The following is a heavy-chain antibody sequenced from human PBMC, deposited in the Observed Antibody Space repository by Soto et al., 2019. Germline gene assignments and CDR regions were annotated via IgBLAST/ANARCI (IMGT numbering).Heavy chain of an antibody. J-gene: IGHJ5*02. V-gene: IGHV1-69*13. CDR2: IIPIFGTA. CDR1: GGTFSSYA. D-gene: IGHD1-26*01. CDR3: ARDSWGATSELDA. Sequence: GASVKVSCKASGGTFSSYAISWVRQAPGQGLEWMGGIIPIFGTANYAQKFQGRVTITADESTNTAYMELSSLRSEDTAVYYCARDSWGATSELDAWGQGTLVTVSS.